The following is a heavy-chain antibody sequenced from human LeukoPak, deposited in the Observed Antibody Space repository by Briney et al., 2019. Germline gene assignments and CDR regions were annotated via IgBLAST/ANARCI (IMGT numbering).Heavy chain of an antibody. CDR2: ISYDGNNK. J-gene: IGHJ4*02. CDR1: GFTFKTHA. D-gene: IGHD2-21*02. Sequence: GGSLRLSCAASGFTFKTHAMSWVRQAPGKGLEWVAVISYDGNNKYYADSVKGRFTISRDNSKNTLYLQMNSLRAEDTAVYYCARGLYCGGDCYHFDYWGQGTLVTVSS. CDR3: ARGLYCGGDCYHFDY. V-gene: IGHV3-30*04.